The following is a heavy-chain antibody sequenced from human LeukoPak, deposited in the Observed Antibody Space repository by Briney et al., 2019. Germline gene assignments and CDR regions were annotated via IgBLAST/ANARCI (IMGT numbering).Heavy chain of an antibody. Sequence: GGSLKLSCAASGFTFSGSAMHWVRQASGKGLEWVGRIRSKANSYATAYAASVKGRFTISRDHSKNTAYLQMNSLKTEDTAVYYCTRLARSITMVRGVILIYYYYYGMDVWGKGTTVTVSS. CDR1: GFTFSGSA. J-gene: IGHJ6*04. CDR2: IRSKANSYAT. CDR3: TRLARSITMVRGVILIYYYYYGMDV. D-gene: IGHD3-10*01. V-gene: IGHV3-73*01.